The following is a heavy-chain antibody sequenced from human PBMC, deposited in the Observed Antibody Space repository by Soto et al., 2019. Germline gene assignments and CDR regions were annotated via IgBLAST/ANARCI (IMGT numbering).Heavy chain of an antibody. CDR2: ISYDGSNK. V-gene: IGHV3-30-3*01. CDR1: GFTFSSYA. D-gene: IGHD4-17*01. Sequence: QVQLVESGGGVVQPGRSLRLSCAASGFTFSSYAMHWVRQAPGKGLEWVAVISYDGSNKYYADSVKGRFTISRDNSKNTLYLQMNSLRAEDTAVYYCAIDRVTTVIYNWFDPWGQGTLVTVSS. J-gene: IGHJ5*02. CDR3: AIDRVTTVIYNWFDP.